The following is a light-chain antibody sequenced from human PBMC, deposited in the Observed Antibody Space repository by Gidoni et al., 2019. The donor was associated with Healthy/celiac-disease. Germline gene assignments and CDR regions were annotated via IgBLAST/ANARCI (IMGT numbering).Light chain of an antibody. CDR1: QSVSSN. V-gene: IGKV3-15*01. CDR2: GAS. J-gene: IGKJ3*01. Sequence: EIVMTQSPATLSVSPGERATLSCRASQSVSSNLAWYQQKPGQAPRLLIYGASTRAIGIPARFSGSGSGTEFTLTISSLQSEDFAVYYCQQYNNWPPGFTFGPGTKVDIK. CDR3: QQYNNWPPGFT.